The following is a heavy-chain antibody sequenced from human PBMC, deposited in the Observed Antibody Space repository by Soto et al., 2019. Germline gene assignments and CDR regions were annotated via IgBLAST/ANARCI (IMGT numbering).Heavy chain of an antibody. Sequence: VGSLRLSCAASGFTFSTYAMIWVRQAPGKGLEWVSAISGSGDSTYYADSVKGRFTISRDNSKNTLYLQMSSLRAEDTAIYYCAKDSFINLRGYDSYWGQGTLVTV. J-gene: IGHJ4*02. D-gene: IGHD5-12*01. V-gene: IGHV3-23*01. CDR3: AKDSFINLRGYDSY. CDR2: ISGSGDST. CDR1: GFTFSTYA.